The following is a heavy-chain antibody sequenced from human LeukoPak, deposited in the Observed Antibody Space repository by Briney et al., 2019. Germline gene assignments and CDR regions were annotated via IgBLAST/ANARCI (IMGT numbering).Heavy chain of an antibody. Sequence: GGSLRLSCAVSGFTFSSYSMNWVRQAPGKGLEWVSYISSSAGTIYYADSVKGRFTISRDNAKNSLYLQMNSLRDEDTAVYYCARRTSSPRGMDVWGQGTTVTVFS. CDR1: GFTFSSYS. CDR2: ISSSAGTI. V-gene: IGHV3-48*02. CDR3: ARRTSSPRGMDV. J-gene: IGHJ6*02.